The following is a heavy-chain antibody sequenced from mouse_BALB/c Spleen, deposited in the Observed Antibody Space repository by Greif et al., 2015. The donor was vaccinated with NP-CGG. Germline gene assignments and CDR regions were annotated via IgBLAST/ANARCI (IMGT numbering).Heavy chain of an antibody. V-gene: IGHV5-17*02. CDR1: GFTFSSFG. CDR3: ARDGNTGDYAMDY. CDR2: ISSGSSTI. Sequence: EVQRVESGGGLVQPGGSRKLSCAASGFTFSSFGMHWVRQAPEKGLEWVAYISSGSSTIYYADTVKGRFTISRDNPKNTLFLQMTSLRSEDTAMYYCARDGNTGDYAMDYWGQGTSVTVSS. J-gene: IGHJ4*01. D-gene: IGHD2-1*01.